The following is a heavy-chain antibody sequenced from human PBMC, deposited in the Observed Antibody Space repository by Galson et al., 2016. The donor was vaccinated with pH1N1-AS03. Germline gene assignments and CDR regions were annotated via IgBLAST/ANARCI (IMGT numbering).Heavy chain of an antibody. Sequence: SVKVSCKASGVIFRGFGISWVRQAPGQGLEWMGRVIGVFGTSKHAQKFQGRVTITADESTSTAYMELTSLRSDDTAVYYCARESGYNYGYLDYWGQGTLVTVSS. CDR1: GVIFRGFG. CDR2: VIGVFGTS. D-gene: IGHD5-18*01. J-gene: IGHJ4*02. CDR3: ARESGYNYGYLDY. V-gene: IGHV1-69*13.